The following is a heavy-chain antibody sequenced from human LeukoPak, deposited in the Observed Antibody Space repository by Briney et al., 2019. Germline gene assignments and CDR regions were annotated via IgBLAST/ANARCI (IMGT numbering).Heavy chain of an antibody. J-gene: IGHJ5*02. V-gene: IGHV1-69*06. CDR1: GGTFNSYA. Sequence: ASVKVSCKASGGTFNSYAISWVRQAPGQGLEWMGGIIPIFGTTNYARKFRGRVTLTADKSTRTAYMELSSLRSEDTAVYYCASVGPYYYDSFGYQNNWFDPWGQGTLVTVSS. D-gene: IGHD3-22*01. CDR3: ASVGPYYYDSFGYQNNWFDP. CDR2: IIPIFGTT.